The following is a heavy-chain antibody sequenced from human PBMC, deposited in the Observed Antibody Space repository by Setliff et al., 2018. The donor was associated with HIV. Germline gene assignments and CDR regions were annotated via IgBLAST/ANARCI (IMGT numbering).Heavy chain of an antibody. CDR3: ARDSITGTTPAFDY. V-gene: IGHV4-38-2*02. J-gene: IGHJ4*02. CDR2: IYHSGST. Sequence: SETLSLTCTVSGYSISSGYYWGWIRQTPGKRLEWIGSIYHSGSTYYNPSLKSRVTISVDTTKNHFSLKLSSVTAADPAVYYCARDSITGTTPAFDYWGQGTLVTVSS. D-gene: IGHD1-20*01. CDR1: GYSISSGYY.